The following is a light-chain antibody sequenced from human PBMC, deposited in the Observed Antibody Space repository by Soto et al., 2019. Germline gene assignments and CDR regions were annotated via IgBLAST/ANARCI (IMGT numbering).Light chain of an antibody. CDR1: RSDVGGYNY. CDR2: EVN. J-gene: IGLJ1*01. Sequence: QSALTQPPSASGSPGQSVTISCTGTRSDVGGYNYVSWYQQHPGKAPKLMIYEVNQRPSGVPDRFSGSKSGNTASLTVSGLHAEDEADYYCSSYAGSNNYVFGTGTKLTVL. V-gene: IGLV2-8*01. CDR3: SSYAGSNNYV.